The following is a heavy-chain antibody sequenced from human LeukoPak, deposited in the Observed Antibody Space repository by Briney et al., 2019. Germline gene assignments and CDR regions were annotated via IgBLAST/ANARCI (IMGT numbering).Heavy chain of an antibody. CDR3: VRSYCSGGSCYPILYFDY. V-gene: IGHV1-18*04. D-gene: IGHD2-15*01. CDR2: ISAYNGNT. CDR1: GYTFTSYG. J-gene: IGHJ4*02. Sequence: ASVKVSCMASGYTFTSYGISWVRQAPGQGGEGRGWISAYNGNTNYAQKLQGRVTMTTDTSTSKAYMELRSLRSDDTAVYYCVRSYCSGGSCYPILYFDYWGQGTLVTVSS.